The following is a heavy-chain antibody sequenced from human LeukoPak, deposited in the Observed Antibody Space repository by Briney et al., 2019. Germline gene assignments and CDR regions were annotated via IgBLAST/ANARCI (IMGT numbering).Heavy chain of an antibody. Sequence: LPGGSLRLSCAASGFTFNTYAMIWVRQAPGKGLEWVAFISYDGSINYYADSVKGRFTISRDNSKNTLYLQMNSLRAEDTAVYNCVRGEMLDYWGQGTLVTVSS. V-gene: IGHV3-30-3*01. CDR3: VRGEMLDY. CDR2: ISYDGSIN. D-gene: IGHD5-24*01. CDR1: GFTFNTYA. J-gene: IGHJ4*02.